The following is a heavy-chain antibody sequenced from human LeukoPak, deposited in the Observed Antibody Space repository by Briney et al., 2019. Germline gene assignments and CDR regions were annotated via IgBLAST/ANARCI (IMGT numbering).Heavy chain of an antibody. CDR3: AKESGYEYYYYYYMDV. Sequence: GGTLRLSCAASGFTFSDYGMSWVRQAPGKGLEWVSAISGSGGSTYYADSVKGRFTISRDNSKNTLYLQMNSLRAEDTAVYYCAKESGYEYYYYYYMDVWGKGTTVTISS. V-gene: IGHV3-23*01. CDR2: ISGSGGST. D-gene: IGHD5-12*01. CDR1: GFTFSDYG. J-gene: IGHJ6*03.